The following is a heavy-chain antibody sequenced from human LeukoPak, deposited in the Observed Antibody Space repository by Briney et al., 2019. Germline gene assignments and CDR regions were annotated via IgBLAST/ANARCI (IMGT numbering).Heavy chain of an antibody. D-gene: IGHD1-1*01. CDR1: GFTFSSFD. J-gene: IGHJ6*03. CDR3: ARGPPRGKYFYMDV. Sequence: GGSLRLSCAASGFTFSSFDMHWVRQPTGQGLEGVSTIGTASDTYYPGSVEGRFTLSRDNAKNSLYLQMNSLTAGDTAVYYCARGPPRGKYFYMDVWGKGTTVTVSS. V-gene: IGHV3-13*01. CDR2: IGTASDT.